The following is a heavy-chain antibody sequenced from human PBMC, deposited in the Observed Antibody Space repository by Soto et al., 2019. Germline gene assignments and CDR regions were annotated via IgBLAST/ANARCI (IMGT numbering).Heavy chain of an antibody. CDR1: GFMVNAYG. CDR3: VKAGTMTGTGTTPRSFDI. CDR2: ISFDGSNQ. D-gene: IGHD1-1*01. V-gene: IGHV3-30*18. J-gene: IGHJ3*02. Sequence: SLRLSCAASGFMVNAYGMHWVRHSPGKWLEWVAVISFDGSNQYYEESVKGRFTISRDNSMDTVYLQMHSLRAEDTAVYFCVKAGTMTGTGTTPRSFDIWGRGTMVTVSS.